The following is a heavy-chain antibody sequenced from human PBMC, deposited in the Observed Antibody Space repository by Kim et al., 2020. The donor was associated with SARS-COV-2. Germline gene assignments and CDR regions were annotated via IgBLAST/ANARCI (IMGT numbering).Heavy chain of an antibody. CDR2: ISFDGTEK. CDR1: GFTFNTFG. V-gene: IGHV3-30*18. J-gene: IGHJ6*02. CDR3: AKRDCGGTLKMFACSYGLDV. Sequence: GGSLRLSCAASGFTFNTFGFSWVRQAPGKGLEWVATISFDGTEKFYSDSVTGRFSISGDESMHTLHLHMSSLRAEDTAVYYCAKRDCGGTLKMFACSYGLDVWGQGATVSVSS. D-gene: IGHD3-16*01.